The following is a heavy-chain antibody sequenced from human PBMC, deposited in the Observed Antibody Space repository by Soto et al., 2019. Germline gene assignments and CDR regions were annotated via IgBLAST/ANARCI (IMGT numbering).Heavy chain of an antibody. CDR2: IYYSGST. Sequence: PSETLSLTCTVSGGSISSSSYYWGWIRQPPGKGLEWIGSIYYSGSTYYNPSLKSRVTISVDTSKNQFSLKLSSVTAADTAVYYCARPLVTMARRGMNEYYYYGMDVWGQGTKVTVSS. CDR1: GGSISSSSYY. CDR3: ARPLVTMARRGMNEYYYYGMDV. D-gene: IGHD3-10*01. V-gene: IGHV4-39*01. J-gene: IGHJ6*02.